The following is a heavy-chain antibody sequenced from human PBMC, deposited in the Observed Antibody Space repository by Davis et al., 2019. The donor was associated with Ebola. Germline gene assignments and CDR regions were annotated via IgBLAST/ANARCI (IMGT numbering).Heavy chain of an antibody. Sequence: PGGSLRLSCAAPGFTFSSYAMSWVRQAPGKGLEWVSAISGSGGSTYYADSVKGRFTISRDNSKNTLYLQMNSLRAEDTAVYYCAKDRDIVVVVAAVSWFDPWGQGTLVTVSS. CDR1: GFTFSSYA. CDR2: ISGSGGST. V-gene: IGHV3-23*01. J-gene: IGHJ5*02. CDR3: AKDRDIVVVVAAVSWFDP. D-gene: IGHD2-15*01.